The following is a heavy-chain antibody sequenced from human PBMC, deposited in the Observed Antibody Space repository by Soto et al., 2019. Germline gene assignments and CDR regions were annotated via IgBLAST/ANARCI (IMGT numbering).Heavy chain of an antibody. V-gene: IGHV6-1*01. Sequence: QVQLQQSGPGLVKPSQTLSLTCAISGDSVSSNSAAWNWIRQSPSRGLEWLGRTYYRSKWYNDYAVSVKSRITINPDTSKNQFSLQLKSVTPEDTAVYYCARGAYCSGGSCYWWFDPWGQGTLVTVSS. D-gene: IGHD2-15*01. CDR1: GDSVSSNSAA. CDR3: ARGAYCSGGSCYWWFDP. J-gene: IGHJ5*02. CDR2: TYYRSKWYN.